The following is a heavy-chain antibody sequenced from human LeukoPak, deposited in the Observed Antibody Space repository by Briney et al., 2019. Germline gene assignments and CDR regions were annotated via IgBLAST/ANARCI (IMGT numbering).Heavy chain of an antibody. CDR2: ISGSGGST. CDR3: AKDQYNWNQGYFQH. D-gene: IGHD1-20*01. V-gene: IGHV3-23*01. Sequence: GGSLRLSCAASGFTFSSYAMSWVRRAPGKGLEWVSAISGSGGSTYSADSVEGRFTISRDNSKNTLYLQMNSLRAEDTAVYYCAKDQYNWNQGYFQHWGQGTLVTVSS. J-gene: IGHJ1*01. CDR1: GFTFSSYA.